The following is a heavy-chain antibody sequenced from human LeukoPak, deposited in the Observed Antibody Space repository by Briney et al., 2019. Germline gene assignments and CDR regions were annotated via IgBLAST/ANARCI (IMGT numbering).Heavy chain of an antibody. CDR3: ARGSSGWYSGIGNWFDP. Sequence: ASVKVSCKASGGTFSSYAISWVRQAPGQGLEWMGGIIPIFGTANYAQKFQGRVTITADESTSTAYMELSSLRSEDTAVYYCARGSSGWYSGIGNWFDPWGQGTLVTVSS. D-gene: IGHD6-19*01. CDR1: GGTFSSYA. CDR2: IIPIFGTA. J-gene: IGHJ5*02. V-gene: IGHV1-69*13.